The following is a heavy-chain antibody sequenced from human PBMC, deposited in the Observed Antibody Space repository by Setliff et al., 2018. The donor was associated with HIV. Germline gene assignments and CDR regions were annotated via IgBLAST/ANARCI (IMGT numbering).Heavy chain of an antibody. Sequence: PSETLSLTCTVSGGSISSSSYYWNWVRQSPGKGLEWIGEINYNGDTTYNPSLKSRVNMFIDKSKNQFSLKVTSVTAADMAVYFCARGQEDKGYNGNYFCYFYMDVWGKGTTVTVSS. D-gene: IGHD1-20*01. CDR3: ARGQEDKGYNGNYFCYFYMDV. CDR1: GGSISSSSYY. V-gene: IGHV4-61*05. J-gene: IGHJ6*03. CDR2: INYNGDT.